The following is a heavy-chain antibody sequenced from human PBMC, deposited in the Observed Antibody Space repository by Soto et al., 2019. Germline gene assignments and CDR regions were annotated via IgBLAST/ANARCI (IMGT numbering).Heavy chain of an antibody. Sequence: EVQLVNSGGGLVQPGGSLRLSCAASGFTFSSYGMNWVRQAPGKGLEWVSYISAGSGTTDYADSVKGRLTISRDNAKRSLFLQLNSLRDDDTAVYYCARGGAGRPDYWGQGTLVLVSS. CDR1: GFTFSSYG. CDR3: ARGGAGRPDY. J-gene: IGHJ4*02. CDR2: ISAGSGTT. D-gene: IGHD6-13*01. V-gene: IGHV3-48*02.